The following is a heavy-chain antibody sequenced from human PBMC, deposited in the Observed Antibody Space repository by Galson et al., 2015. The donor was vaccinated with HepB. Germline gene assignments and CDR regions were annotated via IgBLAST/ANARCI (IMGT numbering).Heavy chain of an antibody. J-gene: IGHJ4*02. Sequence: SLRLSCAASGFTFSSYAMSWVRQAPGVGLEWVSSLGRSGGGTYYADSVKGRFTIFRDDSQNTLYLQINSLGAEDTAVYYCARLISAAGTDFWGQGTLVTVSS. CDR3: ARLISAAGTDF. CDR1: GFTFSSYA. CDR2: LGRSGGGT. D-gene: IGHD6-13*01. V-gene: IGHV3-23*01.